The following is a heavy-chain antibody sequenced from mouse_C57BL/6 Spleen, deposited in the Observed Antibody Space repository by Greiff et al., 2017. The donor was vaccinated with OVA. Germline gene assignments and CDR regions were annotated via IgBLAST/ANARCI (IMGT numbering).Heavy chain of an antibody. CDR1: GYTFTDYE. CDR2: IDPETGGT. Sequence: VQLQQSGAELVRPGASVTLSCKASGYTFTDYEMHWVKQTPVHGLEWIGAIDPETGGTAYNQKFKGKAILTADKSSSTAYMELRSLTSEDSAVYYCTRSGYSNYGKLDYWGQGTTLTVSS. CDR3: TRSGYSNYGKLDY. D-gene: IGHD2-5*01. J-gene: IGHJ2*01. V-gene: IGHV1-15*01.